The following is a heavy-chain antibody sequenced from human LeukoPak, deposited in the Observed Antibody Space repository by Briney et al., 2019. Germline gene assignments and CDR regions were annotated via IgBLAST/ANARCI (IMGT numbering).Heavy chain of an antibody. CDR3: AKDRVKTGSL. CDR2: ISGSGGST. D-gene: IGHD3-3*01. CDR1: GFTFSNYG. Sequence: GGSLRLSCAASGFTFSNYGMSWVRQAPGKGLEWVSSISGSGGSTYYADSVKGRFTISRDNSKNTLYLQMNSLRAEDTAVYYCAKDRVKTGSLWGQGTLVTVSS. V-gene: IGHV3-23*01. J-gene: IGHJ4*02.